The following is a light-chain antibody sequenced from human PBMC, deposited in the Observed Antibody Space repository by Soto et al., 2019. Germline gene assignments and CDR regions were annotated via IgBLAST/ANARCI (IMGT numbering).Light chain of an antibody. Sequence: EIVLTQSPATLSLSPGERATVSCRASQGVSSYLAWYQQKPGQAPRLLISDASNRATGIPARFSASGSGTDFTLTISSLEPEDSAVYYCQQRGNWITFGPGTRLEIK. CDR2: DAS. J-gene: IGKJ5*01. CDR3: QQRGNWIT. V-gene: IGKV3-11*01. CDR1: QGVSSY.